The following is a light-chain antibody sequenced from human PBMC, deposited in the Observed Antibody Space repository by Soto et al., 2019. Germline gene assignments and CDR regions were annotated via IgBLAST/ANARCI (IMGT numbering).Light chain of an antibody. V-gene: IGLV2-14*01. J-gene: IGLJ2*01. CDR2: EVS. Sequence: QSALTQPASVSGSPGQSITISCTGTSSDVGGYNYVSWYQQHPGKAPKLMIYEVSNRPSGVSNRFSGSKSGNTASLTISGLQAEDEADYYCSSYTSSFTAVFGGGTQLTVL. CDR1: SSDVGGYNY. CDR3: SSYTSSFTAV.